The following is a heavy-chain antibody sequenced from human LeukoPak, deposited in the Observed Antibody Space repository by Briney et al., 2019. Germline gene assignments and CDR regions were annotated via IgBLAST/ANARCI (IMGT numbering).Heavy chain of an antibody. V-gene: IGHV1-69*02. J-gene: IGHJ5*02. CDR2: IIPILGIA. D-gene: IGHD1-26*01. Sequence: SVKVSCKASGGTFSSYTISWVRQAPGQGLEWMGRIIPILGIANYAQKSQGRVTITADKSTSTAYMELSSLRSEDMAVYYCARQATSIVGATTNWFDPWGQGTLVTVSS. CDR1: GGTFSSYT. CDR3: ARQATSIVGATTNWFDP.